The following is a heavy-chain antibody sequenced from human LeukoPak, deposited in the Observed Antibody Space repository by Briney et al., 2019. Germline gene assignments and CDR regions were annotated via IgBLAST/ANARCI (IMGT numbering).Heavy chain of an antibody. CDR2: IYTRGKT. D-gene: IGHD3-10*01. V-gene: IGHV4-4*09. J-gene: IGHJ5*02. Sequence: TSETLSLTCTVSGGSVNSYYWSWIRQPPGKGLEWIGYIYTRGKTNSNPSFKGRVTILGDTSKNQFSLKLSSVTAADTAVYYCARHLHSDGSGSYLNWLDPWGQGILVTVSS. CDR1: GGSVNSYY. CDR3: ARHLHSDGSGSYLNWLDP.